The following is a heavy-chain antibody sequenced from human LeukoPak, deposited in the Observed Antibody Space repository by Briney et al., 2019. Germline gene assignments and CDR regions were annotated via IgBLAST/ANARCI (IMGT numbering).Heavy chain of an antibody. D-gene: IGHD3-10*01. CDR3: ARGGVAYYYYY. CDR1: GFTFSSYG. V-gene: IGHV3-21*01. CDR2: ISSSSSYI. Sequence: SGGCLRLSCAASGFTFSSYGMNWVRRAPGKGLEWVSSISSSSSYIYYADSVKGRFTISRDNAKNSLYLQMNSLRAEDTAVYYCARGGVAYYYYYWGQGTLVTVSS. J-gene: IGHJ4*02.